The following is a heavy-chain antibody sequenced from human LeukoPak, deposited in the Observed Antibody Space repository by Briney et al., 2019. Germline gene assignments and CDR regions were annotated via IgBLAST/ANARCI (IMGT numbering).Heavy chain of an antibody. CDR2: INHSGST. Sequence: PSETLSLTCAVYGGSFSGYYWSWIRQPPGKGLEWIGEINHSGSTNYNPSLKSRVTISVDTSKNQFSLKLSSVTAADTAVYYCARGPTRGTVVRWAQGTLVTVSS. D-gene: IGHD4-23*01. CDR1: GGSFSGYY. CDR3: ARGPTRGTVVR. J-gene: IGHJ4*02. V-gene: IGHV4-34*01.